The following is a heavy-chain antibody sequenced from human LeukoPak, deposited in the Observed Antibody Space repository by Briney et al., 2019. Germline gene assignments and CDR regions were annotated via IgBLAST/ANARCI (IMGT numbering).Heavy chain of an antibody. Sequence: WASVKVSCKASGYTFTSYYMHWVRQAPGQGLEWMGIINPSGGSTSYAQKFQGRVTMTRDMSTSTVYMELSSLRSEDTAVYYCASSTGYCSSTSCSSDYYYMDVWGKGTTVTVSS. CDR2: INPSGGST. D-gene: IGHD2-2*01. V-gene: IGHV1-46*01. CDR1: GYTFTSYY. J-gene: IGHJ6*03. CDR3: ASSTGYCSSTSCSSDYYYMDV.